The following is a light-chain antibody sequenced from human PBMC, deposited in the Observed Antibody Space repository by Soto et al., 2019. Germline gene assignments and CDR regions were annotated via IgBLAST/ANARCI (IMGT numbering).Light chain of an antibody. Sequence: SYELTQPPSVSVAPGQTARITCGGNHIEIKSVHWYQQKPGQAPVLVVYDDGDRTTGIPERFSGSKSGNTATLTTSRVEAGDEADYYCQVWDTTNPVIFGGGTKLTVL. J-gene: IGLJ2*01. CDR2: DDG. V-gene: IGLV3-21*02. CDR3: QVWDTTNPVI. CDR1: HIEIKS.